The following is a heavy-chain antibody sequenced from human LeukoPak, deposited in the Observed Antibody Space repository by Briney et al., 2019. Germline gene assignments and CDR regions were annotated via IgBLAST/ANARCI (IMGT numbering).Heavy chain of an antibody. V-gene: IGHV4-59*01. Sequence: PSETLSLTCGVSGGSIRNYYWSWIRQPPGKGLEWIGYIFYSGSTNNNPSLKSRVTISVDTSKNQFSLKLTSVTAADTAVYYCARGGSSGYDPFDYWGQGTLVTVSS. J-gene: IGHJ4*02. CDR1: GGSIRNYY. CDR3: ARGGSSGYDPFDY. CDR2: IFYSGST. D-gene: IGHD5-12*01.